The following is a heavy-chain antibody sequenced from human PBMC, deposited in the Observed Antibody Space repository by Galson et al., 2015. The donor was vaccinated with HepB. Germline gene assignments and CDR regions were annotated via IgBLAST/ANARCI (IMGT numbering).Heavy chain of an antibody. CDR2: ISAYNGNT. CDR1: GYTFTSYG. CDR3: ARLHASFPFRPLGGMDV. D-gene: IGHD2/OR15-2a*01. V-gene: IGHV1-18*04. J-gene: IGHJ6*02. Sequence: SVKVSCKASGYTFTSYGISWVRQAPGQGLEWMGWISAYNGNTNYAQKLQGRVTMTTDTSTSTAYMELRSLRSDDTAVCYCARLHASFPFRPLGGMDVWGQGTTVTVSS.